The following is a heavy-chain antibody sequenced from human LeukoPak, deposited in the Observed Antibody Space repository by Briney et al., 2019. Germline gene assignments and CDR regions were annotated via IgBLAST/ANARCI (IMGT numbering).Heavy chain of an antibody. J-gene: IGHJ4*02. V-gene: IGHV4-34*01. Sequence: SETLSLTCAVHGGSFSGYYWSWIRQPPGKGLEWIGEINHCGSTNYNPSLKSRVTISVDTSKNQFSLKLSSVTAADTAVYYCASYDFWSGYHGYWGQGTLVTVSS. D-gene: IGHD3-3*01. CDR2: INHCGST. CDR3: ASYDFWSGYHGY. CDR1: GGSFSGYY.